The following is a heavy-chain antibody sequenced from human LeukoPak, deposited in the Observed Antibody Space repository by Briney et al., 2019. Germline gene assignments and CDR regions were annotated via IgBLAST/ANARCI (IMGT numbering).Heavy chain of an antibody. Sequence: GGSLRLSCAASGFTFSTYWMNWVRQAPGKGLVWVARIKSDGRTIYADSVKGRFTISRDNAKNTLYLQMNSLRADDTAVYYCGRDRHSYYIDVCGKGTTVIVSS. V-gene: IGHV3-74*01. CDR2: IKSDGRT. J-gene: IGHJ6*03. CDR3: GRDRHSYYIDV. CDR1: GFTFSTYW.